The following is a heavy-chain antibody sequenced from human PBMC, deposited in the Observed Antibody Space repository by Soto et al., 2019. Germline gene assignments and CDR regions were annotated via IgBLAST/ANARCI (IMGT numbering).Heavy chain of an antibody. D-gene: IGHD2-21*01. CDR2: MSGSGSSE. CDR3: ARGGGGGLFEH. Sequence: GGSLRLSCAASGFTFSDHYMAWIRQAPGKGLEIVAHMSGSGSSEDYGDSVKGRFTISRDNTKSSLFLQMNSLGVEDTAVYYCARGGGGGLFEHWGQGVLVTVSS. V-gene: IGHV3-11*04. CDR1: GFTFSDHY. J-gene: IGHJ4*02.